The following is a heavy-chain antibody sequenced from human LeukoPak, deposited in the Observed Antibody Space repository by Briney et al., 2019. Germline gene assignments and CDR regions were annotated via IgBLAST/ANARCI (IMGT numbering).Heavy chain of an antibody. CDR1: GGTFSSYA. V-gene: IGHV1-69*05. J-gene: IGHJ4*02. Sequence: SVKVSCKASGGTFSSYAISWVRQAPGQGLEWMGGIIPIFGTANYAQEFQGRVTITTDESTSTAYMELSSLRSEDTAVYYCARSPYYYDSSGYYYPLSLDYWGQGTLVTVSS. D-gene: IGHD3-22*01. CDR3: ARSPYYYDSSGYYYPLSLDY. CDR2: IIPIFGTA.